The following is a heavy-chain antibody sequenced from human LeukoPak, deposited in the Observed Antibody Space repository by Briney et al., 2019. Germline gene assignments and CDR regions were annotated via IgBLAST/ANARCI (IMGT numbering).Heavy chain of an antibody. V-gene: IGHV3-53*01. J-gene: IGHJ4*02. Sequence: PGASLRLSCAASGFNVGSKHMNWVRQAPGKGLEWVSGIYPGGDSYYADSLKGRFIISRDISKNTVFLQMNSLRDEDTAVYHCARLNFGHDYWGQGALVTVSS. CDR2: IYPGGDS. D-gene: IGHD3-10*01. CDR1: GFNVGSKH. CDR3: ARLNFGHDY.